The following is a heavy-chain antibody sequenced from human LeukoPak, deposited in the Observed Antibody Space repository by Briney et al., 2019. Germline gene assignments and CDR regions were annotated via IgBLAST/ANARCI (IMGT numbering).Heavy chain of an antibody. J-gene: IGHJ4*02. D-gene: IGHD3-10*01. CDR3: ARVSLPVVLWFGVQPSDY. V-gene: IGHV1-18*01. Sequence: ASVKVSCKASGYTFTSYGISWVRQAPGQGLEWMGWISAYNGNTNYAQKLQGRVTMTTDTSTSTAYMELRSLRSDDTAVYYCARVSLPVVLWFGVQPSDYWGQGTLVTVSS. CDR2: ISAYNGNT. CDR1: GYTFTSYG.